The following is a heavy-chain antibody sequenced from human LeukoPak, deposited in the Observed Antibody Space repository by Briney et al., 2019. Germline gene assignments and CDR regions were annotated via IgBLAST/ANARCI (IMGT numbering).Heavy chain of an antibody. D-gene: IGHD3-16*01. CDR3: AGGGGLDV. CDR2: INHNGNVN. V-gene: IGHV3-7*03. J-gene: IGHJ6*02. CDR1: GFTFSSYS. Sequence: GGSLRLSCAASGFTFSSYSMNWARQAPGKGLEWVASINHNGNVNYYVDSVKGRFTIYRDNAKNSLYLQMSNLRAEDTAVYFCAGGGGLDVWGQGATVTVSS.